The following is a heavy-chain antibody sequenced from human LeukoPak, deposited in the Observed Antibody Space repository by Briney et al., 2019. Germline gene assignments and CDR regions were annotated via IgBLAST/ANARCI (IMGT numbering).Heavy chain of an antibody. CDR1: GGSISTSNYY. CDR2: IFYSGST. J-gene: IGHJ5*02. D-gene: IGHD3-10*01. Sequence: SETLSLTCTVSGGSISTSNYYWGWIRQPPGKGLEWIGNIFYSGSTYYSPSLRSRVTISLDTSRNQFSLKLSSVTAADTAVYYCARVPYYGSGSYRDNWFDPWGQGTLVTVSS. V-gene: IGHV4-39*07. CDR3: ARVPYYGSGSYRDNWFDP.